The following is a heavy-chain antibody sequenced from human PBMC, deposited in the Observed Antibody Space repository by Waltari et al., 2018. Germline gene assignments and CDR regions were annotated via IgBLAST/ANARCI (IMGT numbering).Heavy chain of an antibody. J-gene: IGHJ4*02. CDR1: GFAFNIYA. CDR2: ISGSGCST. D-gene: IGHD3-9*01. CDR3: ATSYYDILTGYSTPWY. V-gene: IGHV3-23*04. Sequence: EVQLVESGGGLVQPGGSLRLSCAASGFAFNIYAMSWVRQAPGKGLEWVSAISGSGCSTYYADSVKGRFPISRDNSKNTLYLQRNSLRAEDTAVYYCATSYYDILTGYSTPWYWGQGTLVTVSS.